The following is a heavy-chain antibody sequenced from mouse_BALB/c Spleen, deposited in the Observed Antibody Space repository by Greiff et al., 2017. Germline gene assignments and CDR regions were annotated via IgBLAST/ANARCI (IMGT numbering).Heavy chain of an antibody. Sequence: EVHLVEPGGDLVKPGGSLKLSCAASGFTFSSYGMSWVRQTPDKRLEWVATISSGGSYTYYPDSVKGRFTISRDNAKNTLYLQMSSLKSEDTAMYYCARQDDPDYWGQGTTLTVSS. D-gene: IGHD2-3*01. CDR1: GFTFSSYG. V-gene: IGHV5-6*01. CDR3: ARQDDPDY. CDR2: ISSGGSYT. J-gene: IGHJ2*01.